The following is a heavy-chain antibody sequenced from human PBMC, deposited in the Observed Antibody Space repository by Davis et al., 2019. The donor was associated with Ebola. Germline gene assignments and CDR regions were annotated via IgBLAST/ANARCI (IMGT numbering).Heavy chain of an antibody. CDR1: GFTFSSYG. CDR3: TRGGIAVAGIDY. V-gene: IGHV3-33*01. Sequence: PGGSLRLSCAASGFTFSSYGMHWVRQAPGKGLEWVAVIWYDGSNKYYADSVKGRFTISRDNSKNTLYLQMNSLRAEDTAVYYCTRGGIAVAGIDYWGQGTLVTVSS. CDR2: IWYDGSNK. J-gene: IGHJ4*02. D-gene: IGHD6-19*01.